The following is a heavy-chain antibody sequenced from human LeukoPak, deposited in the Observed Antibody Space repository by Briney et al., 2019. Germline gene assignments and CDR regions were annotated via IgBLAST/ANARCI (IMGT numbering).Heavy chain of an antibody. D-gene: IGHD6-13*01. CDR3: ARKEGGQLVNTRRWFDP. Sequence: PSETLSLTCTVSGGSISSSAYHWGWIRQPPGKGLEWIGSIYYSGSTYYNPSLKSRVTISVDTSKNQFSLKLSSVTAADTAVYYCARKEGGQLVNTRRWFDPWGQGTLVTVSS. CDR2: IYYSGST. CDR1: GGSISSSAYH. V-gene: IGHV4-39*01. J-gene: IGHJ5*02.